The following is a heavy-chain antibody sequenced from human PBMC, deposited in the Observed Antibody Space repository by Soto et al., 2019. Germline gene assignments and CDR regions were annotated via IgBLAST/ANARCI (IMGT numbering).Heavy chain of an antibody. Sequence: SETLSLTCAVYGGSFSGYYCSWIRQPPGKGLEWIGEINHSGSTNYNPSLKSRVTISVDTSKNQFSLKLSSVTAADTAVYYCARDYTTVTQYWYFDLWGRGTLVTVSS. CDR1: GGSFSGYY. J-gene: IGHJ2*01. V-gene: IGHV4-34*01. CDR3: ARDYTTVTQYWYFDL. CDR2: INHSGST. D-gene: IGHD4-17*01.